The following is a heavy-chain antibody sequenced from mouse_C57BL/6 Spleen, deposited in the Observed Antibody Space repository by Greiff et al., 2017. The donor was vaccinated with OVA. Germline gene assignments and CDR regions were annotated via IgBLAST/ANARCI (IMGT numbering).Heavy chain of an antibody. Sequence: QVQLQQPGTELVKPGASVKLSCKASGYTFTSYWMHWVKQRPGQGLEWIGNINPSNGGTNYNEKFKNKATLTVDKSSSTAYMPLSSLPSEVSSVYYGASERGYDDDERYFDYWGQGTTLTVSS. J-gene: IGHJ2*01. CDR1: GYTFTSYW. CDR3: ASERGYDDDERYFDY. V-gene: IGHV1-53*01. D-gene: IGHD2-4*01. CDR2: INPSNGGT.